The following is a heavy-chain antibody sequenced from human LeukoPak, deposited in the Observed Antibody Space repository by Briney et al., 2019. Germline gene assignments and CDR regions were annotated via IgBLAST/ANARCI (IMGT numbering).Heavy chain of an antibody. CDR3: AKEYSSGWLDVFDI. J-gene: IGHJ3*02. V-gene: IGHV3-30*02. D-gene: IGHD6-19*01. CDR1: GFTFSNYG. CDR2: IRYDGSNK. Sequence: GGSLRLSCVASGFTFSNYGIHWVRQAPGKGLEWVAFIRYDGSNKYYADSVRGRFTISRDNSKNTLYLQMNSLRAEDTAVYYCAKEYSSGWLDVFDIWGQGTMVTVSS.